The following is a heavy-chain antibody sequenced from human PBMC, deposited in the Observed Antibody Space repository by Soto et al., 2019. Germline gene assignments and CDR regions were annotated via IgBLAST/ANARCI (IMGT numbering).Heavy chain of an antibody. CDR1: GFTFSRYA. CDR2: ISRDGSNK. V-gene: IGHV3-30*04. D-gene: IGHD3-10*01. CDR3: ARSRNSAVADSFDF. Sequence: GGSLRLSCAASGFTFSRYAIHWVRQAPGKGLEWVAVISRDGSNKYYVDSVKGRFTISRDNSKNTLYLQMNSLRDEDTAVYYCARSRNSAVADSFDFWGQGTLVTVS. J-gene: IGHJ4*02.